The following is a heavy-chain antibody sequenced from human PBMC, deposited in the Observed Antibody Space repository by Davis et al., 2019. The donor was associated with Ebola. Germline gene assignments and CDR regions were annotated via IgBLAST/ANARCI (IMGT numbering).Heavy chain of an antibody. D-gene: IGHD5-18*01. CDR1: GDSINRDF. Sequence: MPSETLSLTCTVSGDSINRDFWSWIRQPPGKGLEWIGYIYYSGSTNYNPSLKSRVTISVDTSKNQFSLKLSSVTAADTAVYYCASFGYSYGSIDYWGQGTLVTVSS. CDR3: ASFGYSYGSIDY. CDR2: IYYSGST. J-gene: IGHJ4*02. V-gene: IGHV4-59*01.